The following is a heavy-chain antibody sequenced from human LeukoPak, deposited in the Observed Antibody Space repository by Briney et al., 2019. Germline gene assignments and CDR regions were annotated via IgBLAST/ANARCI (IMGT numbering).Heavy chain of an antibody. CDR3: ATRWTRLYNDDWFDP. V-gene: IGHV3-23*01. CDR1: GFTFSSYA. D-gene: IGHD3-16*02. CDR2: ISGSGGST. Sequence: GGSLRLSCAASGFTFSSYAMSWVRQAPGNGLEWVSAISGSGGSTYYADSVKGRFTISRDNSKNTLYLQMNSLRAEDTAVYYCATRWTRLYNDDWFDPWGQGTLVTVSS. J-gene: IGHJ5*02.